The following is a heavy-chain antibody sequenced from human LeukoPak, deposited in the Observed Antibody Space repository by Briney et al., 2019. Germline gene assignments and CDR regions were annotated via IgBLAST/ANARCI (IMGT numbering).Heavy chain of an antibody. V-gene: IGHV1-2*04. CDR1: GYTFTGYY. CDR2: INPNSGGT. CDR3: AREFFAAAGTYYYGMDV. J-gene: IGHJ6*04. D-gene: IGHD6-13*01. Sequence: ASVKVSCTASGYTFTGYYMHWVRQAPGQGLEWMGWINPNSGGTNYAQKFQGWVTMTRDTSISTAYMELSRLRSDDTAVYYCAREFFAAAGTYYYGMDVWGKGTTVTVSS.